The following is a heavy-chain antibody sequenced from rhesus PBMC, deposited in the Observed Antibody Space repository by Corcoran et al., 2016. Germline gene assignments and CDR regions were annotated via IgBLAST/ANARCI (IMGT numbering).Heavy chain of an antibody. CDR3: ANNLHKGSGWYFDY. D-gene: IGHD6-31*01. Sequence: EVQLVESGGGVVQPGGSLRVSCAASGFTCDDYAMPWGRQAPGKGLEWVSAISWDGGSTGYADSVKRRFTISRDNAKNSLYLQMDRLRAEDTALYYCANNLHKGSGWYFDYWGQGVLVTVSS. CDR1: GFTCDDYA. V-gene: IGHV3-201*01. J-gene: IGHJ4*01. CDR2: ISWDGGST.